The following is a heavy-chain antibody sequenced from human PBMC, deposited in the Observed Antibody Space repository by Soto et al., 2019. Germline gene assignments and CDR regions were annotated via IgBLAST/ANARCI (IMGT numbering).Heavy chain of an antibody. J-gene: IGHJ6*02. V-gene: IGHV3-21*01. D-gene: IGHD2-2*01. Sequence: GGSLRLSCAASGFTFSSYSMNWVRQAPGKGLEWVSSISSSSSYIYYADSVKGRFTISRDNAKNSLYLQMNSLRAEDTAVYYCARGGTPWDIVVVPAAFDYYYYGMDVWGQGTTVTVSS. CDR1: GFTFSSYS. CDR2: ISSSSSYI. CDR3: ARGGTPWDIVVVPAAFDYYYYGMDV.